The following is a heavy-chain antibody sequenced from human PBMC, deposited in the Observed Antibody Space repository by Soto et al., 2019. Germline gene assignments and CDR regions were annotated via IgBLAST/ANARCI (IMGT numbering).Heavy chain of an antibody. D-gene: IGHD2-15*01. J-gene: IGHJ5*01. CDR3: ARQAIVVPAGANDWFHS. CDR1: GFTFSTYS. V-gene: IGHV3-21*01. CDR2: ISGGSDYI. Sequence: EVQLVESGGGLVKPGESLRLSCAASGFTFSTYSMNWVRQAPGKGLEWVSSISGGSDYIYYADSVKGRFTISRDNAKNSLSLQMNSLRAGDTAVYYCARQAIVVPAGANDWFHSWGPGNLVTVPS.